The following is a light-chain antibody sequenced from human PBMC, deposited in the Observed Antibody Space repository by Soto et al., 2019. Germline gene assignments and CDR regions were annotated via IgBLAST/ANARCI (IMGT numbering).Light chain of an antibody. J-gene: IGKJ2*01. Sequence: DIQMTQSPSTLSASVGDRVTITCRASQSISSWLAWYRQKPGKAPKLLIYDASSLESGVPSRFSGSGSGTEFTLTTSSLQPDDFATYYCQQYNSYSGTFGQGTKVDIK. CDR2: DAS. V-gene: IGKV1-5*01. CDR3: QQYNSYSGT. CDR1: QSISSW.